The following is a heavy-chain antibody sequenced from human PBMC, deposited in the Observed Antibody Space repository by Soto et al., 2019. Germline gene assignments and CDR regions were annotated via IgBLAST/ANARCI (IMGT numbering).Heavy chain of an antibody. J-gene: IGHJ4*02. CDR3: AHRVLRAVFGLVTTTAIYFNF. D-gene: IGHD3-3*01. V-gene: IGHV2-5*02. CDR1: GFSLTTSGVG. CDR2: IYWDDDK. Sequence: QITLNESGPTVVKPTETLTLTCTFSGFSLTTSGVGVGWVRQSPGKAPEWLAFIYWDDDKRYSTSLKSRLTITKDTSKNQVVLTTANVDPADTATYYCAHRVLRAVFGLVTTTAIYFNFWGQGTPVVVSS.